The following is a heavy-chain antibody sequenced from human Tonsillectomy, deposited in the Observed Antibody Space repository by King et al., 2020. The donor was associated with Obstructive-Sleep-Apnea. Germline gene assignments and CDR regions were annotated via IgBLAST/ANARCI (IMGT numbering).Heavy chain of an antibody. J-gene: IGHJ6*02. CDR2: SSRSGNSV. D-gene: IGHD6-13*01. CDR3: ARDTGSSWAYYYGMDV. CDR1: GFTFSDYN. Sequence: VQLVESGGGLVKPGGSLRLSCAASGFTFSDYNINWIRQAPGKGLQWLSYSSRSGNSVYYAASVKGRFTISRENAKSSVFLEMNSLTADDTAVYYCARDTGSSWAYYYGMDVWGQGTNVTVSS. V-gene: IGHV3-11*01.